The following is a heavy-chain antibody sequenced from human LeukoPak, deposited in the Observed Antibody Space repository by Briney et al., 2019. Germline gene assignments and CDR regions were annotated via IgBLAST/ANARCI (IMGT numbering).Heavy chain of an antibody. CDR2: ISSSSSYI. V-gene: IGHV3-21*04. D-gene: IGHD3-16*01. J-gene: IGHJ3*02. CDR3: AKVYYDPTRRRSSVVFDM. Sequence: GGSLRLSCAASGFTFSSYSMNWVRQAPGKGLEWVSSISSSSSYIYYADSLKGRFTISRDNAKNSLYLQMNSLRAEDTALYYCAKVYYDPTRRRSSVVFDMGGQGTRVTV. CDR1: GFTFSSYS.